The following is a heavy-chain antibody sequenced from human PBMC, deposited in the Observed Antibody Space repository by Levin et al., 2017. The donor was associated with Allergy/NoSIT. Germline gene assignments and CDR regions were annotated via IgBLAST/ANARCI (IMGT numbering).Heavy chain of an antibody. V-gene: IGHV1-18*01. CDR2: ISPYNDNT. Sequence: GASVKVSCKPSGYAFTSQTISWMRQAPGQGLEWMGWISPYNDNTNFAQKLQGRVTLTTDTSTSTVYMELRSLTSDDTALYYCAREATTAYFFDYWGQGTLVTVSS. CDR1: GYAFTSQT. CDR3: AREATTAYFFDY. D-gene: IGHD4-17*01. J-gene: IGHJ4*02.